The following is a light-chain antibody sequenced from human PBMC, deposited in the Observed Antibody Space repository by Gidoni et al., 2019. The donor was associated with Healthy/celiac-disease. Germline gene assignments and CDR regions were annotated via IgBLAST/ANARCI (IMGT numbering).Light chain of an antibody. Sequence: DIVMTQSPSTLSVSPGERATLSCRASQSVSSNLAWYQQKPGQAPRLLIYGASTRATGIPARLSGSGSGTEFTLTISSMQSEDYAVYYCQQYKNWPHPNTFGQGTKLEIK. V-gene: IGKV3-15*01. CDR3: QQYKNWPHPNT. CDR1: QSVSSN. J-gene: IGKJ2*01. CDR2: GAS.